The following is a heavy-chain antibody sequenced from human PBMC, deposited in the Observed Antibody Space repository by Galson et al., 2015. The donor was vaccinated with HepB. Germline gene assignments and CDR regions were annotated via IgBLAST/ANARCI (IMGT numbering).Heavy chain of an antibody. Sequence: SLRLSCAASGFSFNYFPVHWVRQAPGKGLEWVAVISYTGSYTGYADFGRGRFTISRDNSKNALYLQMNSLRVEDTAPYYCVRPRGAGAGDYQNWYFDLWGRGTLVTVSS. J-gene: IGHJ2*01. CDR3: VRPRGAGAGDYQNWYFDL. CDR2: ISYTGSYT. D-gene: IGHD4-17*01. V-gene: IGHV3-30-3*01. CDR1: GFSFNYFP.